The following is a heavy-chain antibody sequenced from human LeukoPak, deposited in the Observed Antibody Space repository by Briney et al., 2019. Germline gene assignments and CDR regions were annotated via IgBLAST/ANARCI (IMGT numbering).Heavy chain of an antibody. J-gene: IGHJ5*02. CDR3: ARRTVGNWFDP. Sequence: KPSYTLSLTCAVSGYSISSGYYWGWIRQPPGKGLEWIGSIYHSGSTYYNPSLKSRVTISVDTSKNQFSLKLSSVTAADTAVYYCARRTVGNWFDPWGQGTLVTVSS. CDR1: GYSISSGYY. CDR2: IYHSGST. V-gene: IGHV4-38-2*01. D-gene: IGHD1-26*01.